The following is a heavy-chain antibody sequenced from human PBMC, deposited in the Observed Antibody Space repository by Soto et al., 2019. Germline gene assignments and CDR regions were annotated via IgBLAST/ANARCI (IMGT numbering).Heavy chain of an antibody. Sequence: GASVKVSCKTSGYTFSSYSINWVRQAPGQGPEWMAWISTHSANTHYAERVQGRVTVTLDKSARTAFMELRGLTSDDTAVYFCARDNGYYDLWGQGTLVTVSS. CDR3: ARDNGYYDL. V-gene: IGHV1-18*04. CDR2: ISTHSANT. CDR1: GYTFSSYS. J-gene: IGHJ4*02.